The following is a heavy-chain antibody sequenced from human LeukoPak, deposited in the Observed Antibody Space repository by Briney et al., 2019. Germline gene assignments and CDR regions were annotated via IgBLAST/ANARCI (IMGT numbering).Heavy chain of an antibody. CDR3: ARLNPSSGLSADY. CDR2: IYYSGST. CDR1: GGSISSSSYY. D-gene: IGHD1-14*01. J-gene: IGHJ4*02. V-gene: IGHV4-39*07. Sequence: SETLSLTCTVSGGSISSSSYYWGWIRQPPGKGLEWIGSIYYSGSTYYNPSLKSRVTISVDTSKNQFSLKLSSVTAADTAVYYCARLNPSSGLSADYWGQGTLVTVSS.